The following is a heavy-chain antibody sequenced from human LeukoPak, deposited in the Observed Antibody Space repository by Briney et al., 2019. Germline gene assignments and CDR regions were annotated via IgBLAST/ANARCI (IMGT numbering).Heavy chain of an antibody. J-gene: IGHJ4*02. Sequence: PGGSLRLSCAASGFTFSKYDMHWVREAPGKGLEWVAVIWYDGRNKHYADPVKGRFTISRDNARNTLFLQMNSLRAEDTAVYYCARDPYSSSPGSGDYWGQGTLVTVSS. CDR3: ARDPYSSSPGSGDY. D-gene: IGHD6-13*01. CDR1: GFTFSKYD. V-gene: IGHV3-33*08. CDR2: IWYDGRNK.